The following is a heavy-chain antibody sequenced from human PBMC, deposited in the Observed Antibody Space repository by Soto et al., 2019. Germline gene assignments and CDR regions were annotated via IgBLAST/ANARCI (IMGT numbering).Heavy chain of an antibody. D-gene: IGHD1-7*01. Sequence: ASVKVSCKASGYTFTSYYMHWVRQAPGQGLEWMGIINPSGGSTSYAQKFQGRVTMTRDTSTSTVYMELSSLRSEDTAVYYCARDWREAGNTVVYYYYYGMDVWGQGTTVTVSS. CDR3: ARDWREAGNTVVYYYYYGMDV. CDR1: GYTFTSYY. V-gene: IGHV1-46*01. CDR2: INPSGGST. J-gene: IGHJ6*02.